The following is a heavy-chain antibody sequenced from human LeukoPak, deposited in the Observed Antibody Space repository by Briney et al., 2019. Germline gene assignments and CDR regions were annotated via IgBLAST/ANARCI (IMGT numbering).Heavy chain of an antibody. Sequence: GGSLRLSCAASGFTFSSYAMSWVRQAPGKGLEWVSAISGSGGNTFYADSVKGRFTISRDNSKNTLYLQMNSLRAEDTAVYYCARAYGSGSYNNFFDYWGQGTLVTVSS. CDR2: ISGSGGNT. CDR3: ARAYGSGSYNNFFDY. CDR1: GFTFSSYA. V-gene: IGHV3-23*01. J-gene: IGHJ4*02. D-gene: IGHD3-10*01.